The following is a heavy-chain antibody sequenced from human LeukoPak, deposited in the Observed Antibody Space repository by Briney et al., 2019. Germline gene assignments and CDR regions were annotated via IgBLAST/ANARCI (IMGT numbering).Heavy chain of an antibody. V-gene: IGHV4-59*08. J-gene: IGHJ4*02. D-gene: IGHD3-22*01. Sequence: SETLSLTCTVSGGSISSYYWSWVRQPPGKGLEWIGYIYYSGSTNYNPSLKSRVTISVDTSKNQFSLKLSSVTAADTAVYYCARRSGYHKPIDYWGQGTLVTVSS. CDR1: GGSISSYY. CDR3: ARRSGYHKPIDY. CDR2: IYYSGST.